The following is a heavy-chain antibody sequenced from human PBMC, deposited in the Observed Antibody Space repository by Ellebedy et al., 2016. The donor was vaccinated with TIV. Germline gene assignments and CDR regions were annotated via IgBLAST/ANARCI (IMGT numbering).Heavy chain of an antibody. CDR1: GGTFSSYA. CDR2: IIPIFGTA. CDR3: ARGMVRGVMSYYGMDV. D-gene: IGHD3-10*01. J-gene: IGHJ6*02. Sequence: SVKVSCXASGGTFSSYAISWVRQAPGQGLEWMGGIIPIFGTANYAQKFQGRVTITADESTSTAYMELSSLRSEDTAVYYCARGMVRGVMSYYGMDVWGQGTTVTVSS. V-gene: IGHV1-69*13.